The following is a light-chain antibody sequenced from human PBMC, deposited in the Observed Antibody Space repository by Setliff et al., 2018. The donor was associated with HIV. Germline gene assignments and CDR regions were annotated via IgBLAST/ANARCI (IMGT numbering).Light chain of an antibody. CDR3: SSYTSRSTKV. CDR2: DVN. V-gene: IGLV2-14*01. Sequence: QSVLAQPASVSGSPGQSITISCSGTSSDVGGYNYVSWYQQHPGKAPKLMIYDVNKRPSGVSNRFSGSKSGNTASLTISGLQAEDEADYYCSSYTSRSTKVFGTGTKVTAL. CDR1: SSDVGGYNY. J-gene: IGLJ1*01.